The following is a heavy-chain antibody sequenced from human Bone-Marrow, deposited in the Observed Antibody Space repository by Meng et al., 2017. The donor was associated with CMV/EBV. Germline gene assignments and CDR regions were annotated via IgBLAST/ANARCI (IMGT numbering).Heavy chain of an antibody. CDR1: GGSVSSGSYY. CDR2: IYYSGST. Sequence: SETLSLTCTVSGGSVSSGSYYWGWIRQPPGKGLEWIGSIYYSGSTYYNPSLKSRVTISVDTSKNQFSLKLSSVTAADTAVYYCARHWRGWELLNYYYGMDVWGQGTTVTVSS. V-gene: IGHV4-39*01. D-gene: IGHD1-26*01. J-gene: IGHJ6*02. CDR3: ARHWRGWELLNYYYGMDV.